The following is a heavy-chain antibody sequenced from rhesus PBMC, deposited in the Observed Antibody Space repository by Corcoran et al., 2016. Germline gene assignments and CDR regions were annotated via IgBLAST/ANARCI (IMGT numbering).Heavy chain of an antibody. V-gene: IGHV4S14*01. CDR1: GYSISSGYY. Sequence: QVQLQESGPGLVKPSETLSLTCAVSGYSISSGYYWVWIRQPPRTGLEWIGSIYGSGGSNYLNPSLKSRVTLSVDTSKNQFSLKLSSVTAADTAVYYCARVGSSWSEWDTVGTEWYFDLWGPGTPITISS. D-gene: IGHD5-42*01. CDR2: IYGSGGSN. J-gene: IGHJ2*01. CDR3: ARVGSSWSEWDTVGTEWYFDL.